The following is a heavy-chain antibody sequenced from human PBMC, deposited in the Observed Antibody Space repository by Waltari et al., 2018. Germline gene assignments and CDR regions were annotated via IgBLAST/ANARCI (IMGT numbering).Heavy chain of an antibody. CDR3: ARGRPRLLQSRDYYYYYGMDV. D-gene: IGHD4-4*01. V-gene: IGHV4-34*01. CDR2: SNHSGST. Sequence: QVQLQQWGAGLLKPSETLSLTCAVYGGSFSGYYWSWIRHPPGKGLGWNGESNHSGSTSSDPALKGRVTISVEASKNQFYLKRSSVTAADTAVYYCARGRPRLLQSRDYYYYYGMDVWGQGTRVTVSS. CDR1: GGSFSGYY. J-gene: IGHJ6*02.